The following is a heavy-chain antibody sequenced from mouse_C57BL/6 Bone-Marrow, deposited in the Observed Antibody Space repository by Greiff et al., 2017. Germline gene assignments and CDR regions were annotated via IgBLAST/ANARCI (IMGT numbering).Heavy chain of an antibody. Sequence: VQLQQPGAELVMPGASVTLSCKASGYTFTSYWMHWVTQRPGQGLEWIGEIDPSDSYTNYNQQFKGKSPLTVDKSSSTASMQLSSLTSEVSSVYYCASYYYPIDYWGQGTSVTVSS. CDR2: IDPSDSYT. CDR3: ASYYYPIDY. J-gene: IGHJ4*01. CDR1: GYTFTSYW. V-gene: IGHV1-69*01.